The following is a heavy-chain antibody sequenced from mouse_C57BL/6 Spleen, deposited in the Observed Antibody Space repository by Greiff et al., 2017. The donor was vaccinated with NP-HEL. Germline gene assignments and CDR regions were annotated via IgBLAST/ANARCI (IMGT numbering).Heavy chain of an antibody. CDR2: IHPNSGST. J-gene: IGHJ2*01. D-gene: IGHD2-4*01. V-gene: IGHV1-64*01. CDR3: AIYYDYDLFDY. Sequence: QVQLQQSGAELVKPGASVKLSCKASGYTFTSYWMHWVKQRPGQGLEWIGMIHPNSGSTNYNEKFKSKATLTVDKSSSTAYMQLSSLTSEDSAVYYCAIYYDYDLFDYWGQGTTLTVSS. CDR1: GYTFTSYW.